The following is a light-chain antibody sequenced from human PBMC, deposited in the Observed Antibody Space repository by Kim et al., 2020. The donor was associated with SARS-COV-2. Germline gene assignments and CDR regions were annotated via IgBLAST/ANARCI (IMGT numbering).Light chain of an antibody. V-gene: IGLV2-14*01. Sequence: QSVLIQPASVSGSPGQSVTISCDGSTSDIGYNNHVSWYQQYPGKAPKVVAYEVSKRPSGVSQRFSGSKSGNTASLTISGLQAEDEADYYCNSYTSSSTYVFGTGTKVTVL. J-gene: IGLJ1*01. CDR1: TSDIGYNNH. CDR3: NSYTSSSTYV. CDR2: EVS.